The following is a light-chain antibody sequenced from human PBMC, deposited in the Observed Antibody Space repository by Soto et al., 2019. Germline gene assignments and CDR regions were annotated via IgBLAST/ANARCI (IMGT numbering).Light chain of an antibody. Sequence: EIVLTQSPDTLSLSPGERATLSCSASQSVSSSFLAWYHQKPGQAPRLLIYRASSRATGIPDRFTGSGSGTDFTLIISRLEPEDFAVYYCQQYESSPLTFGGGTKVEIK. V-gene: IGKV3-20*01. J-gene: IGKJ4*01. CDR2: RAS. CDR1: QSVSSSF. CDR3: QQYESSPLT.